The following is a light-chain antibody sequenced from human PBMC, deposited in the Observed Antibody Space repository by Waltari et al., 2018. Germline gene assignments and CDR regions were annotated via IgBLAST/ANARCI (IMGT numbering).Light chain of an antibody. V-gene: IGLV1-40*01. Sequence: QSVLTQPPSMSGAPGQRVTISCPGSSPNIGAGHDVPWYQVFPGTAPKLLIYGNHNRPSGVPDRFSGSKSDTSASLAIGGLQAEDEADYYCQSFDIRLSGGVVFGGGTKVTVL. CDR2: GNH. CDR3: QSFDIRLSGGVV. CDR1: SPNIGAGHD. J-gene: IGLJ3*02.